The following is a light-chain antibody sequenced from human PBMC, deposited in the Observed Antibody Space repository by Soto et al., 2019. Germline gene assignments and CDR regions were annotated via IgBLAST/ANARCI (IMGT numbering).Light chain of an antibody. V-gene: IGLV2-8*01. Sequence: QSVLNQPPSASGSPGQSVTISCTGTSSDVGGYNYVSWYQQHPGKAPKLMIYEVTKRPSGVPDRFSGSKSGNTASLTVSGLQAEDEADYYCSSYAGRFVVFGGGTKLTVL. CDR3: SSYAGRFVV. CDR1: SSDVGGYNY. CDR2: EVT. J-gene: IGLJ2*01.